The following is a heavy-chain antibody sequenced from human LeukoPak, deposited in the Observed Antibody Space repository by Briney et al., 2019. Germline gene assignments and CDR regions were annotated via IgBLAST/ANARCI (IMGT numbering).Heavy chain of an antibody. CDR3: ARDLSSSWAYYYYYYMDV. V-gene: IGHV4-34*01. J-gene: IGHJ6*03. D-gene: IGHD6-13*01. CDR1: GGSFSGYY. CDR2: INHSGST. Sequence: SSETLSLTCAVYGGSFSGYYWSWIRQPPGKGLEWIGEINHSGSTNYNLSLKSRVTISVDTSKNQFSLKLSSVTAADTAVYYCARDLSSSWAYYYYYYMDVWGKGTTVTVSS.